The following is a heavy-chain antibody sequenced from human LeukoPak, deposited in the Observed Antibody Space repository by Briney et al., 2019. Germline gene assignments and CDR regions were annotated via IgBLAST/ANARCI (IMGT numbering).Heavy chain of an antibody. D-gene: IGHD6-19*01. J-gene: IGHJ4*02. CDR3: ATAFIAVAGTDY. Sequence: GASVKVSCKVSGYTLTELSMHWVRQAPGKGLEWMGGFDPEDGETIYAQTFQGRVTMTEDTSTDTAYMELSSLRSEDTAVYYCATAFIAVAGTDYWGQGTLVTVSS. CDR2: FDPEDGET. CDR1: GYTLTELS. V-gene: IGHV1-24*01.